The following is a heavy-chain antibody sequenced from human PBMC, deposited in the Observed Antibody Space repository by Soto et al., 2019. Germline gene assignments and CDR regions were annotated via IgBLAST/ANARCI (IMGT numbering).Heavy chain of an antibody. Sequence: VKVSCKTSGYTFTNHGINWVRQAPGQGLEWMGWINPYNANTNYAQKLQGRVTMTTDTSKSTAYMDLRIQTSDDTAVYYCARDRVAGIWGDAFDIWGQGTMVTVSS. CDR2: INPYNANT. D-gene: IGHD3-16*01. V-gene: IGHV1-18*04. CDR3: ARDRVAGIWGDAFDI. CDR1: GYTFTNHG. J-gene: IGHJ3*02.